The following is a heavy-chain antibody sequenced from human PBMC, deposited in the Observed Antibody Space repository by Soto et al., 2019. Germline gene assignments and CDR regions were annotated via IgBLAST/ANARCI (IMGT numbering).Heavy chain of an antibody. V-gene: IGHV4-34*01. CDR1: GGSFSGYY. D-gene: IGHD3-3*01. J-gene: IGHJ4*02. CDR2: INHSGST. Sequence: PSETLSLTCAVYGGSFSGYYWSWIRQPPGKGLEWIGEINHSGSTNYNPSLKSRVTISVDTSKNQFSLKLSSVTAADTAVFYCASSTYYDFWSGSHLFDYWGQGTLVTVSS. CDR3: ASSTYYDFWSGSHLFDY.